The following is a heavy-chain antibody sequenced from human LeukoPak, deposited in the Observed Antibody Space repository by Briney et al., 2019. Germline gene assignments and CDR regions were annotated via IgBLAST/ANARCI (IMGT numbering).Heavy chain of an antibody. Sequence: SETLSLTCAVYGGSFSGYYWSWIRQPPGKGLEWIGEINHSGRTNYNPSLKSRCTISVDISKNQFSLKLSAVTAGATAVYYCAKGLLMHDYVWGSYRPMFDYCGQGTLVTVSS. CDR1: GGSFSGYY. CDR3: AKGLLMHDYVWGSYRPMFDY. J-gene: IGHJ4*02. D-gene: IGHD3-16*02. V-gene: IGHV4-34*01. CDR2: INHSGRT.